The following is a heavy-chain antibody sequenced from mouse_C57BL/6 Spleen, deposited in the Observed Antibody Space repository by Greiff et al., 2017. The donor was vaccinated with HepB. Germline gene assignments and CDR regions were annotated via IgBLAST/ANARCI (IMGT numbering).Heavy chain of an antibody. J-gene: IGHJ4*01. CDR3: ARNPFYSNYVVDY. CDR2: IWSDGST. D-gene: IGHD2-5*01. CDR1: GFSLTSYG. V-gene: IGHV2-6*02. Sequence: VQLQESGPGLVAPSQSLSITCTVSGFSLTSYGVHWVRQPPGKGLEWLVVIWSDGSTTYNSALKSRLSISKDNSKSQVFLKMNSLQTDDTAMYYCARNPFYSNYVVDYWGQGTSVTVSS.